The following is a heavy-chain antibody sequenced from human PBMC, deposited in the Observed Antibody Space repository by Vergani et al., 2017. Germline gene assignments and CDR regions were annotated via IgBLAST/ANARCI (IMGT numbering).Heavy chain of an antibody. Sequence: EVQLVESGGGLVKPGGSLRLSCAASGFTFSNAWMSWVRQAPGKGLEWVGRIKSKTDGGTTDYAAPVKGRFTISRDNSKNTLYLQMNSLRAEDTAVYYCARDGPFGELPLAFDYWGQGTLVTVSS. D-gene: IGHD3-10*01. CDR2: IKSKTDGGTT. J-gene: IGHJ4*02. CDR3: ARDGPFGELPLAFDY. V-gene: IGHV3-15*01. CDR1: GFTFSNAW.